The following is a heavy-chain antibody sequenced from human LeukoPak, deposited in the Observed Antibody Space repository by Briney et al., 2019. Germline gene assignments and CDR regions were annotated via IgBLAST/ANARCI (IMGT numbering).Heavy chain of an antibody. D-gene: IGHD3-16*02. CDR3: ARDPYDYVWGSYRSDAFDI. V-gene: IGHV4-59*12. Sequence: SETLSLTCTVSGGSISSYYWSWIRQPPGKGLEWIGYIYYSGSTNYNPSLKSRVTISVDTSKNQFSLKLSSVTAADTAVYYCARDPYDYVWGSYRSDAFDIWGQGTMVTVSS. CDR2: IYYSGST. CDR1: GGSISSYY. J-gene: IGHJ3*02.